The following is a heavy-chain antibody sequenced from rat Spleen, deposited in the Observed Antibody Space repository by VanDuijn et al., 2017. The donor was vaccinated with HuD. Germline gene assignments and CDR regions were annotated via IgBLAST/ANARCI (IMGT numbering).Heavy chain of an antibody. Sequence: EVQLVESDGGLVQPGRSLKLSCAASGFIFSDHYVAWVRQAPTKGLEGVATSSYDGGSTYYRDSVKGRFTVSRDNAKSSLYLQMDGLRSEETATYYCARETGYNSYFEYWGQGVMVTVSS. V-gene: IGHV5-20*01. J-gene: IGHJ2*01. CDR1: GFIFSDHY. CDR2: SSYDGGST. D-gene: IGHD1-4*01. CDR3: ARETGYNSYFEY.